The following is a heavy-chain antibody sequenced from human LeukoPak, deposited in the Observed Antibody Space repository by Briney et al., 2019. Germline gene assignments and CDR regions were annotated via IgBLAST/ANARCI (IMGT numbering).Heavy chain of an antibody. CDR3: ARGTGLGGDYVSN. V-gene: IGHV1-46*01. Sequence: GASVKVSCKASGYTFISYYMHRVRQAPGQGLEWMGAINPSGGSTSYAQKFQGRVTMTRDTSTSTVYMELSSLRSEDTAVYYCARGTGLGGDYVSNWGQGTLVTVSS. J-gene: IGHJ4*02. CDR1: GYTFISYY. CDR2: INPSGGST. D-gene: IGHD4-17*01.